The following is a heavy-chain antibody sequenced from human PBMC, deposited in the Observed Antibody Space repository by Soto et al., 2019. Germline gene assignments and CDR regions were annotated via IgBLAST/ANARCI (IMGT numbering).Heavy chain of an antibody. CDR2: IYYSGST. V-gene: IGHV4-59*01. CDR3: ATHSLDSGYGSS. Sequence: PSETLSLTCTVSGGSISSYYWSWIRQPPGKGLEWIGYIYYSGSTNYNPSLKSRVTISVDTSKNQFSLKLSSVTAADTAVYYCATHSLDSGYGSSWGPGTLVTVSS. CDR1: GGSISSYY. J-gene: IGHJ5*02. D-gene: IGHD5-12*01.